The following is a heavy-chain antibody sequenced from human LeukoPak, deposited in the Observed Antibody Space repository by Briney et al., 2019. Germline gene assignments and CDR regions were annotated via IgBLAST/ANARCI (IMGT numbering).Heavy chain of an antibody. Sequence: SETLSLTCTVSGGSISSYYWSWIRQPAGQGLEWIGRIYDSGSTNYNPSLKSRVAMSLNASKNQFSLKLSSVTAADTAVYYCARGPPYSSSWYIYWGQGTLVTVSS. D-gene: IGHD6-13*01. CDR2: IYDSGST. CDR3: ARGPPYSSSWYIY. V-gene: IGHV4-4*07. CDR1: GGSISSYY. J-gene: IGHJ4*02.